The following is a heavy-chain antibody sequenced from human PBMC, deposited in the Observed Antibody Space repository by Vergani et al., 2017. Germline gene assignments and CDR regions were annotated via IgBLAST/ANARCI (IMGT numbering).Heavy chain of an antibody. CDR3: AKGVHYYDSSGYYLY. CDR1: GFTFSSYG. D-gene: IGHD3-22*01. CDR2: IRYDGSNK. Sequence: QVQLVESGGGVVQPGGSLRLSCAASGFTFSSYGMHWVRQAPGKGLEWVAFIRYDGSNKYYADPVKGRFTISRDNSKNTLYLQMNSLRAEDTAEYYCAKGVHYYDSSGYYLYWGQGTLVTVSS. J-gene: IGHJ4*02. V-gene: IGHV3-30*02.